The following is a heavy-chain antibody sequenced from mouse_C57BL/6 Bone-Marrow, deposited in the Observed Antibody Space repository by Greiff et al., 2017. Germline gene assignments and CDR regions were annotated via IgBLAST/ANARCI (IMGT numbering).Heavy chain of an antibody. D-gene: IGHD1-1*01. CDR2: ISYDGSN. V-gene: IGHV3-6*01. Sequence: VQLKESGPGLVKPSQSLSLTCSFTGYSITSGYYWNWIRQFPGNKLEWMGYISYDGSNNYNPSLKNRISITRDTSKNQFFLKLNSVTTEDTATYYCARGGIDYYGSSFYFDYWGQGTTLTVSS. CDR1: GYSITSGYY. CDR3: ARGGIDYYGSSFYFDY. J-gene: IGHJ2*01.